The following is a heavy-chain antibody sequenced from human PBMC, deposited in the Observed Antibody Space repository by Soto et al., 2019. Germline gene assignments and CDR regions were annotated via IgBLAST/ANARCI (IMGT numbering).Heavy chain of an antibody. CDR1: GYSLTNYW. V-gene: IGHV5-51*01. CDR2: IYPGDSDT. Sequence: PGESLKISCKGSGYSLTNYWIAWVRQMPGKGLELMGIIYPGDSDTRYSQSFQDQVTVSADQSISTAYLQWSSLKASDTAMYYCARTNYYSNYFDYWGLGTLVTV. CDR3: ARTNYYSNYFDY. D-gene: IGHD3-10*01. J-gene: IGHJ4*02.